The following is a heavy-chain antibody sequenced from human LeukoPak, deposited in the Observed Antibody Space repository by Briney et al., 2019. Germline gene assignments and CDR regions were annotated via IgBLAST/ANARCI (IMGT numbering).Heavy chain of an antibody. CDR1: GFTFSDYY. CDR2: ISSSGSTI. Sequence: GGSLRLSCAASGFTFSDYYMSWIRRAPGKGLEWVSYISSSGSTINYADSVKGRFTISRDNAKNSLYLQMNSLRAEDTAVYYCASFPAYYYDSSGYNDYWGQGTLVTVSS. D-gene: IGHD3-22*01. CDR3: ASFPAYYYDSSGYNDY. J-gene: IGHJ4*02. V-gene: IGHV3-11*01.